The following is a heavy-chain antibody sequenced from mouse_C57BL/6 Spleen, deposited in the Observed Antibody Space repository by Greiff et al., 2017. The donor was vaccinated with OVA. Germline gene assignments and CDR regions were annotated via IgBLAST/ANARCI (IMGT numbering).Heavy chain of an antibody. CDR1: GYTFTSYT. CDR2: INPSSGYT. J-gene: IGHJ2*01. Sequence: QVQLQQSGAELARPGASVKLSCKASGYTFTSYTMHWVKQRPGQGLEWIGYINPSSGYTKYNQKFKDKATLTADKSSSTAYMQLSSLTSEDSADYYCARGDWGPNYFDYWGQGTTLTVSS. V-gene: IGHV1-4*01. D-gene: IGHD4-1*01. CDR3: ARGDWGPNYFDY.